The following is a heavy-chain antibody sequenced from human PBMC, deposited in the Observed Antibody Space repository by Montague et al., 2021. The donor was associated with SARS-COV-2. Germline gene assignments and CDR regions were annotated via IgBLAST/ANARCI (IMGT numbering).Heavy chain of an antibody. CDR3: ARLGYFDY. CDR1: GFTFKNAW. Sequence: SLRLSCAASGFTFKNAWMSWLRQSAAKGLEWIGRIKTKGDGETKDYAAPVKGRFTLSRDDSKNTVYLQMDSLEAEDTAVYYCARLGYFDYWGQGALVTVS. V-gene: IGHV3-15*05. D-gene: IGHD1-26*01. CDR2: IKTKGDGETK. J-gene: IGHJ4*02.